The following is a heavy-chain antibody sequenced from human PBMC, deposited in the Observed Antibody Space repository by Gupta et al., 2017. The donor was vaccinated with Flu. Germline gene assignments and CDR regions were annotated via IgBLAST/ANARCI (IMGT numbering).Heavy chain of an antibody. CDR2: IYYSGST. CDR3: ARGRPYDFWSGYHLFWFDP. V-gene: IGHV4-31*02. D-gene: IGHD3-3*01. J-gene: IGHJ5*02. Sequence: WSWIRQHPGKGLEWIGYIYYSGSTYYNPSLKSRVTISVDTSKNQFSLKLSSVTAADTAVYYCARGRPYDFWSGYHLFWFDPWGQGTLVTVSS.